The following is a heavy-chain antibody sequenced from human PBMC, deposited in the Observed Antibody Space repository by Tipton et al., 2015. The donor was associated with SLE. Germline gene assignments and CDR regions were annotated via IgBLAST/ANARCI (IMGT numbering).Heavy chain of an antibody. CDR1: GFSFRSYE. J-gene: IGHJ3*02. CDR3: ARHSRVQLQREYDYDSSGRYSAGALDI. V-gene: IGHV3-48*03. D-gene: IGHD3-22*01. CDR2: ISDRGSAI. Sequence: GSLRLSCATSGFSFRSYEMNWVRQAPGKGLEWISYISDRGSAIYYADSVKGRFTISRDNARDSVFLHMKSLRADDTAVYYCARHSRVQLQREYDYDSSGRYSAGALDIWGQGTMVTVSS.